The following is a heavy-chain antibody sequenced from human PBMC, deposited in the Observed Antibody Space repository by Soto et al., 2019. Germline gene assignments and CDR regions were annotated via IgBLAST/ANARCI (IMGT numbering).Heavy chain of an antibody. CDR3: ARGVGCSGGSCYEIAYSSYYMDV. CDR2: INHSGST. Sequence: APETRCHRYGGSGGILRGYHWSGIRQPPGKGLGWIGEINHSGSTNYNPSLKSRVTISVDTSKNQFSLKLSSVTAADTAVYYCARGVGCSGGSCYEIAYSSYYMDVWGKGTTVTVSS. J-gene: IGHJ6*03. D-gene: IGHD2-15*01. V-gene: IGHV4-34*01. CDR1: GGILRGYH.